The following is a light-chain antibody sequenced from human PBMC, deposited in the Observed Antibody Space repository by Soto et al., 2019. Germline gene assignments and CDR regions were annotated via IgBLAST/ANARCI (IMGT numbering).Light chain of an antibody. CDR2: DAS. V-gene: IGKV3-20*01. J-gene: IGKJ1*01. Sequence: EIVLTQSPGTLSLSPGEGATLSCRASQSVSSSYLAWYQQKPGQAPSLLIYDASSRATGIPDRFSGSGSGTDLILTISRMHTEDFAVHYCPPHGSSPPMFGQGTKVHI. CDR1: QSVSSSY. CDR3: PPHGSSPPM.